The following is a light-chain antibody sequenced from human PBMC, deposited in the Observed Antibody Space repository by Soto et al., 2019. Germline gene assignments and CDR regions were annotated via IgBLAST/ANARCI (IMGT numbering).Light chain of an antibody. J-gene: IGKJ4*01. CDR2: GAS. CDR3: QQYYDYPPLI. CDR1: RNINRK. Sequence: EIVMTQSPATLSVSPGERATLSCRASRNINRKLAWYQQKPGQAPRLLISGASTRATGIPARFSGSGSGTEFTLTISSLQSEDFAVYYCQQYYDYPPLIFGGGTKGEIK. V-gene: IGKV3-15*01.